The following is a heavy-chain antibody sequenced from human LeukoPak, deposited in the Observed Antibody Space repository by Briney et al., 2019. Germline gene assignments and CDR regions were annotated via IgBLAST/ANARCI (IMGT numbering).Heavy chain of an antibody. J-gene: IGHJ4*02. D-gene: IGHD3-22*01. CDR1: GGSFSGYY. CDR2: INHSRST. Sequence: PSETLSLTCAVYGGSFSGYYWSWIRQPPGKGLEWIGEINHSRSTNYNPSLKSRVTISVDTSKNQFSLKLSSVTAADTAVYYCASGYDSSGYYHYWGQGTLVTVSS. CDR3: ASGYDSSGYYHY. V-gene: IGHV4-34*01.